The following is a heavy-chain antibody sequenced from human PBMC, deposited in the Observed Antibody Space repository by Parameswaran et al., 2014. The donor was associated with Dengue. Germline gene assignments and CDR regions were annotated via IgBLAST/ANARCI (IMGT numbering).Heavy chain of an antibody. CDR2: INPKNGGT. CDR3: ARDPGHCSGGTCFSWDWFDF. V-gene: IGHV1-2*02. J-gene: IGHJ5*01. Sequence: WVRQAPGQGPEWMGWINPKNGGTKFAQKFQGRVTMTRDTSISTAYMELSRLTSDDTAVYYCARDPGHCSGGTCFSWDWFDFWGQGSLVTVSS. D-gene: IGHD2-15*01.